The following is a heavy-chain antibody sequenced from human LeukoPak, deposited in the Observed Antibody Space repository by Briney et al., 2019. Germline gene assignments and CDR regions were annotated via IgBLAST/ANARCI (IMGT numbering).Heavy chain of an antibody. V-gene: IGHV3-23*01. D-gene: IGHD3-22*01. CDR2: IGASGGMS. CDR3: VKDTGMYSYDSSGFDS. CDR1: GFNFDTYT. Sequence: GGSLRLSCAASGFNFDTYTMSWVRQAPGKGLQWVSLIGASGGMSYYTDSVKGRFTISRDSFRNTLHLKMNDLRAEDTAVYYCVKDTGMYSYDSSGFDSWGQGTLVTVSS. J-gene: IGHJ4*02.